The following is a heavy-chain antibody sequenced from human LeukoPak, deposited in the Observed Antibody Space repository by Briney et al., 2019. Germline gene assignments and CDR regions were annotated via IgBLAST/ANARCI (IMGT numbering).Heavy chain of an antibody. Sequence: PSETLSLTCAVSGYSISSGYYWGWIRQPPGQGLEWIGSIYHSGSTYYNPSLKSRVTISVDTSKNQFSLKLSSVTAADTAVYYCAREQVMITFGGDNAFDIWGQGTMVTVSS. CDR3: AREQVMITFGGDNAFDI. CDR1: GYSISSGYY. D-gene: IGHD3-16*01. CDR2: IYHSGST. V-gene: IGHV4-38-2*02. J-gene: IGHJ3*02.